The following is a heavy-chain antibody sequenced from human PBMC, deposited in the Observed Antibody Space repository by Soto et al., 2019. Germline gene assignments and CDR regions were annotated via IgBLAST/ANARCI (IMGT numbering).Heavy chain of an antibody. CDR3: AKDWDYYDSSGYYAPFDD. CDR1: GFTFSSYY. J-gene: IGHJ4*02. D-gene: IGHD3-22*01. CDR2: ISGSGGST. V-gene: IGHV3-23*01. Sequence: GSLRLSLRASGFTFSSYYMIWVRQAPGKGVEWVSGISGSGGSTYYADSVKGRLTISRDNSKNTVYLQMNSLRAEDTAVYYCAKDWDYYDSSGYYAPFDDWGQGTLVTVSS.